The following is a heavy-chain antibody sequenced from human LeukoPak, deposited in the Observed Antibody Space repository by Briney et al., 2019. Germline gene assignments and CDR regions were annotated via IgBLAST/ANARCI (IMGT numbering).Heavy chain of an antibody. CDR1: GSTVSSNY. D-gene: IGHD3-3*01. CDR3: AREDFPQEAYYYYGMDV. Sequence: GGSLRLSCAASGSTVSSNYMSWVRQAPGKGLEWVSVIYSGGSTYYADSVKGRFTISRDNSKNTLYLQMNSLRAEDTAVYYCAREDFPQEAYYYYGMDVWGQGTTVTVSS. CDR2: IYSGGST. J-gene: IGHJ6*02. V-gene: IGHV3-53*01.